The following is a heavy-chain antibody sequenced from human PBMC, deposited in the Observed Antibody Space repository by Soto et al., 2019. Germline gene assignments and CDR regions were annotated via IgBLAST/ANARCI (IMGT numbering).Heavy chain of an antibody. CDR3: TSDTFGARDS. CDR2: IDPYDTGI. CDR1: GFAFSSEW. D-gene: IGHD2-15*01. J-gene: IGHJ4*02. V-gene: IGHV3-74*01. Sequence: GGSLRLSCAASGFAFSSEWMHWVRQAPGKGLVWVSRIDPYDTGITYADSVKGRFTISRDNAKNTLYLQMNSLRAEDTAVYYCTSDTFGARDSWGQGTLVTVTS.